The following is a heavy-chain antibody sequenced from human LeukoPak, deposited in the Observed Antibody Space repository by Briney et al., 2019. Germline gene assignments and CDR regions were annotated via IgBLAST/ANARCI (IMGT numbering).Heavy chain of an antibody. V-gene: IGHV4-34*01. CDR3: ARRRGDY. D-gene: IGHD3-10*01. CDR2: INHSGST. CDR1: GGSFSGYY. J-gene: IGHJ4*02. Sequence: SETLSLTCAVYGGSFSGYYWSWIRQPPGKGLEWIGEINHSGSTNYNPSLKSRVTISVDTSKNQFSLKLRSVTAADTAVYYCARRRGDYWGQGTLVTVSS.